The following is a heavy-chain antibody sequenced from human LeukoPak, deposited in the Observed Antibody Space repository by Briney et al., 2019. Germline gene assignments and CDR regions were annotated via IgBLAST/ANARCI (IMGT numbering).Heavy chain of an antibody. Sequence: PGGSLRLFCAASGFTFSSYAMSWVRQAPGKGLEWVSAISGSGGSTYYADSVKGRFTISRDNSKNTLYLQMNSLRAEDTAVYYCAKTSSGWYYFDYWGQGTLVTVSS. D-gene: IGHD6-19*01. V-gene: IGHV3-23*01. J-gene: IGHJ4*02. CDR1: GFTFSSYA. CDR3: AKTSSGWYYFDY. CDR2: ISGSGGST.